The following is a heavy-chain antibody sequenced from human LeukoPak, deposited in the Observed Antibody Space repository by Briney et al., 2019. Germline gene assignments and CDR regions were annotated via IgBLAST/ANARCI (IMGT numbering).Heavy chain of an antibody. J-gene: IGHJ4*02. D-gene: IGHD2-21*02. CDR1: GFTFSGYA. Sequence: GGSLRLSCAASGFTFSGYAMSWVRQAPGKGLEWVSAISGSGGSTYYADSVKGRFTISRDNSKNTLYLQMNSLRAEDTAVYYCAKEEDAVVTALVNYWGQGTLVTVSS. CDR3: AKEEDAVVTALVNY. V-gene: IGHV3-23*01. CDR2: ISGSGGST.